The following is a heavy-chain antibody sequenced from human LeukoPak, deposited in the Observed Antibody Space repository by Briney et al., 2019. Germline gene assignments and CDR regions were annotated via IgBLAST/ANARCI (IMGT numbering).Heavy chain of an antibody. V-gene: IGHV1-8*03. CDR2: MNPNSGNT. J-gene: IGHJ5*02. CDR1: GYTFTSYD. Sequence: ASVKVSCKASGYTFTSYDINWVRQATGQGLEWMGWMNPNSGNTGYAQKFQGRVTITRNTSISTAYMELSSLRSEDTAVHYRARGPATVVVPAGNWFDPWGQGTLVTVSS. D-gene: IGHD2-2*01. CDR3: ARGPATVVVPAGNWFDP.